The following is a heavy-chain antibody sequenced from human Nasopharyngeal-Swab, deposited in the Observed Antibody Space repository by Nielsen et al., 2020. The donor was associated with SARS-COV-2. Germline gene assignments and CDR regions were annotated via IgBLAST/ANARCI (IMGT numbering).Heavy chain of an antibody. D-gene: IGHD3-3*01. CDR3: ARDRYDFWSGYYTPYYYYYSMDV. Sequence: WIRQPPGKGLEWVSSISSSSSYIYYADSVKGRFTIFRDNAKNSLYLQMNSLSAEDTAVYYCARDRYDFWSGYYTPYYYYYSMDVWGQGTTVTVSS. CDR2: ISSSSSYI. J-gene: IGHJ6*02. V-gene: IGHV3-21*01.